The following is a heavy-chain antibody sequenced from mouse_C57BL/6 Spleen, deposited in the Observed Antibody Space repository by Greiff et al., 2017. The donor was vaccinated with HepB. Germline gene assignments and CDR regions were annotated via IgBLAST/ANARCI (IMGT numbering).Heavy chain of an antibody. CDR2: IYPGDGDT. V-gene: IGHV1-82*01. D-gene: IGHD2-2*01. CDR3: ARYYGYDEGRAMDY. J-gene: IGHJ4*01. Sequence: VQLQQSGPELVKPGASVKISCKASGYAFSSSWMNWVKQRPGKGLEWIGRIYPGDGDTNYNGKFKGKATLTADKSSSTAYMQLSSLTSEDSAFYFCARYYGYDEGRAMDYWGQGTSVTVSS. CDR1: GYAFSSSW.